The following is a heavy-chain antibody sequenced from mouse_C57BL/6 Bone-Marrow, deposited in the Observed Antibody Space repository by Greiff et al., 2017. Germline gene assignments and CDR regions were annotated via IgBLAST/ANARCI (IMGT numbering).Heavy chain of an antibody. D-gene: IGHD1-1*01. Sequence: QVQLQQSGAELARPGASVKMSCKASGYTFTSYTMHWVNQRPGQGLEWIGYINPSSGYTKYNQKFKDKATLTADKSSSKAYMQLSSLTSEDSAVYYCARRGITTVNYFDYWGQGTTLTVSS. CDR1: GYTFTSYT. CDR3: ARRGITTVNYFDY. J-gene: IGHJ2*01. CDR2: INPSSGYT. V-gene: IGHV1-4*01.